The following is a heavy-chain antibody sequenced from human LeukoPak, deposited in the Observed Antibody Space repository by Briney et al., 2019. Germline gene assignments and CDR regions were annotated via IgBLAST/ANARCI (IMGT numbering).Heavy chain of an antibody. V-gene: IGHV3-53*01. D-gene: IGHD3-10*01. CDR2: ISNGNTA. CDR1: GFSFSSHY. Sequence: GGSLRVSCAASGFSFSSHYLSWVRQAPGKGLQWVSVISNGNTAYYGDSLRGRCTVSRDNSRNVLFLQMDNLRAEDTAVYFCARVVPPYDNGHGPLGSWGRGTLVTVSS. J-gene: IGHJ5*02. CDR3: ARVVPPYDNGHGPLGS.